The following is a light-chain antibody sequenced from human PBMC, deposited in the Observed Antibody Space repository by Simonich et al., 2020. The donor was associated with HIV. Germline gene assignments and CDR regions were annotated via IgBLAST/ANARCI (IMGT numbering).Light chain of an antibody. CDR1: SGINVGTYR. CDR3: MIWHSSAVV. Sequence: QAVLTQPASLSASPGASASLTCTLRSGINVGTYRIYWYQQKPGSPPHYLLRYKSDSDKQLGAGVPSRFSGSKDASANTGILLISGLQSEDEADYYCMIWHSSAVVFGGGTKLTVL. J-gene: IGLJ2*01. V-gene: IGLV5-45*01. CDR2: YKSDSDK.